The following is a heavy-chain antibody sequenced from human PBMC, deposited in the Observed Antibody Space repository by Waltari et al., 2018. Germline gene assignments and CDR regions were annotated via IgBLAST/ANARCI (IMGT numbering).Heavy chain of an antibody. CDR3: ARSPKIAVAATGAFDY. D-gene: IGHD6-19*01. CDR1: GDTFTTYS. Sequence: QVQLVQSGAEVQKPGSSVKVSCKASGDTFTTYSISWVRQAPGQGLELMGGIIPILGITHYAEKFQGRVTITADTSTSTAYMELSTLRSDDTAVYYCARSPKIAVAATGAFDYWGQGTLVTASA. CDR2: IIPILGIT. V-gene: IGHV1-69*10. J-gene: IGHJ4*02.